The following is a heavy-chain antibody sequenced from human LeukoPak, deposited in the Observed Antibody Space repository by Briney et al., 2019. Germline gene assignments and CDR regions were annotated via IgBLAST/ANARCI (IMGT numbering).Heavy chain of an antibody. Sequence: SETLSLTCTVSGDSISSSSYYWGWIRQPPGKGLEWIGSIYNSGSTNYNPSLKSRVTISVDTSKNQFSLKPSSVTAADTAVYYCARGSWYFDLWGRGTLVTVSS. CDR1: GDSISSSSYY. V-gene: IGHV4-39*07. J-gene: IGHJ2*01. CDR3: ARGSWYFDL. CDR2: IYNSGST.